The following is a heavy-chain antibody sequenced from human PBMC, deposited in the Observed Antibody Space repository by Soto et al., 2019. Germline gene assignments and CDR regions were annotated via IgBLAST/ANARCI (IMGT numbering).Heavy chain of an antibody. Sequence: PSETLSLTCAVYGGSFSGYYWSWIRQPPGKGLEWIGEINHSGSTNYNPSLKSRVTISVDTSKNQFSLKLSSVTAADTAVYYCARGIYYGSGSYWGQGKMVTVSS. CDR1: GGSFSGYY. V-gene: IGHV4-34*01. J-gene: IGHJ3*01. D-gene: IGHD3-10*01. CDR2: INHSGST. CDR3: ARGIYYGSGSY.